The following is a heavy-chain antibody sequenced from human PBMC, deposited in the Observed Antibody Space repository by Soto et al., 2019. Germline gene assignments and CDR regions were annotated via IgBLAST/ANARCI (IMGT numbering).Heavy chain of an antibody. V-gene: IGHV3-30*18. CDR1: GFTFSSYG. J-gene: IGHJ6*02. CDR3: AKDCSYDFGARGRGDYYYYGMDV. Sequence: GGSLRLSCAASGFTFSSYGMHWVRQAPGKGLEWVAVISYDGSNKYYADSVKGRFTISRDNSKNTLYLQMNSLRAEDTAVYYCAKDCSYDFGARGRGDYYYYGMDVWGQGTTVTVSS. CDR2: ISYDGSNK. D-gene: IGHD3-3*01.